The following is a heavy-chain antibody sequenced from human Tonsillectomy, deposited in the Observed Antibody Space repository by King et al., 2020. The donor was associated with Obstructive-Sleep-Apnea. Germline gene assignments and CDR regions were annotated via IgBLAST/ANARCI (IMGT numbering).Heavy chain of an antibody. CDR2: FYYSGST. Sequence: LQLQESGPGLVKPSETLSLTCTVSGGSISSNSYWGWIRQPPGKGLEWIGHFYYSGSTYYNPSLKSRVTISVDTSKNQFSLELTSVTAADTAVYYCARGDRDIPMGLFDYWGQGTLATVSS. D-gene: IGHD5-18*01. CDR3: ARGDRDIPMGLFDY. J-gene: IGHJ4*02. CDR1: GGSISSNSY. V-gene: IGHV4-39*07.